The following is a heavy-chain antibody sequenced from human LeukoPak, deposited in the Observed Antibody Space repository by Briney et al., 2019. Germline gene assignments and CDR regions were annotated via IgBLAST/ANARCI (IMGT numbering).Heavy chain of an antibody. V-gene: IGHV1-24*01. D-gene: IGHD1-1*01. Sequence: GASVKVSCKVSGYTLTKLSMHWLRQSPGKGLEWMGGSDPEDGKPVYAQKFQGRLTVTEDTSTDTAYMELSSLRSDDTAVYYCATARGTTVPDYYFYMDVWGKGTTVTVSS. CDR2: SDPEDGKP. J-gene: IGHJ6*03. CDR3: ATARGTTVPDYYFYMDV. CDR1: GYTLTKLS.